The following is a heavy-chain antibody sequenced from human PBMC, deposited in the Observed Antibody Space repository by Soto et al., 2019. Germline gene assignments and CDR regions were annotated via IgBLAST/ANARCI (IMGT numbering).Heavy chain of an antibody. CDR1: GFTFSSYG. CDR2: ISYDGSNK. D-gene: IGHD4-17*01. Sequence: QVQLVESGGGVVQPGRSLRLSCAASGFTFSSYGMHWVRQAPGKGLAWVAVISYDGSNKYYADSVKGRFTISRDNSKNTLYLQMNSLRAEDTAVYYCAKDSSPRGDTESDAFDIWGQGTMVTVSS. V-gene: IGHV3-30*18. CDR3: AKDSSPRGDTESDAFDI. J-gene: IGHJ3*02.